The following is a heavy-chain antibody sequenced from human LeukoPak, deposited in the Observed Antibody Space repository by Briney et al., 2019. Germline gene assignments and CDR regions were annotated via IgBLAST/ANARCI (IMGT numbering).Heavy chain of an antibody. D-gene: IGHD2-2*01. J-gene: IGHJ4*02. CDR2: ISPGGPT. Sequence: GGSLRLSCAGSGFPFSSHGMNWVRQAPGKGLEWVSGISPGGPTYYADSVKGRFTISRDNSKNTLYLQMNSLRAEDAAVYYCARSVSSRFTSPRRPYYFDSWGQGTLVTVSS. CDR1: GFPFSSHG. V-gene: IGHV3-23*01. CDR3: ARSVSSRFTSPRRPYYFDS.